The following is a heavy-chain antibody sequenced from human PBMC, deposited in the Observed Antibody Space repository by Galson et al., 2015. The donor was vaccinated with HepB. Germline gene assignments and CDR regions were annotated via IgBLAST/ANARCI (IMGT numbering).Heavy chain of an antibody. D-gene: IGHD6-19*01. J-gene: IGHJ2*01. Sequence: SLRLSCAASGFTFSSYSMNWVRQAPGKGLEWVSSISSSSSYIYYADSVKGRFTISRDNAKNSLYLQMNSLRAEDTAVYYCASYAVGAVADHWYFDLWGRGTLVTVSS. CDR1: GFTFSSYS. CDR2: ISSSSSYI. V-gene: IGHV3-21*01. CDR3: ASYAVGAVADHWYFDL.